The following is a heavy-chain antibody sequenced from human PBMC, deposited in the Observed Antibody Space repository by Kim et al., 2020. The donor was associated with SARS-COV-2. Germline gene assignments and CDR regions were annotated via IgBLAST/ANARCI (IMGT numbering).Heavy chain of an antibody. CDR3: ARHVGYGDSDY. Sequence: SETLSLTCTVSGGSISSSSYYWGWIRQPPGKGLEWIGSIYYSGSTYYNPSLKSRVTISVDTSKNQFSLKLSSVTAADTAVYYCARHVGYGDSDYWGQGTLVTVSS. CDR1: GGSISSSSYY. J-gene: IGHJ4*02. CDR2: IYYSGST. V-gene: IGHV4-39*01. D-gene: IGHD4-17*01.